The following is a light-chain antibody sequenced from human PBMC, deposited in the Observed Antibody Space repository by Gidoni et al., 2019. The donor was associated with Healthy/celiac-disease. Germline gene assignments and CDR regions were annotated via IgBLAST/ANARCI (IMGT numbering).Light chain of an antibody. Sequence: QSVLTQTTSGAAAPGQKVTISCSGSSSNIGNNYVSWYQQLPGTAPKLLIYDNNKRPSGLPDRFSGSKSGTSATLGITGLQTGDEADYYCGTWDSCLSAGVFGGGTKLTVL. V-gene: IGLV1-51*01. CDR1: SSNIGNNY. CDR3: GTWDSCLSAGV. CDR2: DNN. J-gene: IGLJ2*01.